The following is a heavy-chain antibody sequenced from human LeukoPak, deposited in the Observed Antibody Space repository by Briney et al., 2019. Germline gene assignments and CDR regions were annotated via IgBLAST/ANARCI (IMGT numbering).Heavy chain of an antibody. Sequence: SETLSLTCAVSGYSISSGSYWGWIRQPAGKGLDWIGRIYTSGTTNYNPSLKSRVTISVDKSKNQFSLNLSSVTAADTAVYYCARDRPNLAGILDYWGQGTLVTVSS. D-gene: IGHD6-19*01. J-gene: IGHJ4*02. CDR3: ARDRPNLAGILDY. V-gene: IGHV4-61*02. CDR1: GYSISSGSY. CDR2: IYTSGTT.